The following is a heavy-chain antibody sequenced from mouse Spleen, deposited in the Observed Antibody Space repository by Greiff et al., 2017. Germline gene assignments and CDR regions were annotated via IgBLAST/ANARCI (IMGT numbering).Heavy chain of an antibody. CDR3: AREDDYYGSSYAIDY. CDR1: GYAFSSSW. D-gene: IGHD1-1*01. CDR2: IYPGDGDT. Sequence: QVQLKQSGPELVKPGASVKISCKASGYAFSSSWMNWVKQRPGKGLEWIGRIYPGDGDTNYNGKFKGKATLTADKSSSTAYMQLSSLTSEDSAVYCCAREDDYYGSSYAIDYWGQGTTLTVSS. J-gene: IGHJ2*01. V-gene: IGHV1-82*01.